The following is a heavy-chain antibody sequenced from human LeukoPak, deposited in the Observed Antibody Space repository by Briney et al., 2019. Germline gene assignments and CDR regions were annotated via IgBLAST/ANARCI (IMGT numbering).Heavy chain of an antibody. D-gene: IGHD3-22*01. CDR1: GYSISSGYY. V-gene: IGHV4-38-2*02. CDR3: AGKYYYDSSGYFYVDW. CDR2: IYHGGST. J-gene: IGHJ4*02. Sequence: SETLSLTCTVSGYSISSGYYWGWIRQSPGKGLEWIGSIYHGGSTYYNPSLKSRVTISMDTTKNQFSLKLTSVTAADTAVYYCAGKYYYDSSGYFYVDWWGQGTLVTVSS.